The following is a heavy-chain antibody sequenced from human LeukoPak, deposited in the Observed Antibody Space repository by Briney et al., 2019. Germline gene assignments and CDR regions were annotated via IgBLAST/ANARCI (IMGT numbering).Heavy chain of an antibody. Sequence: PGGSLRLSCAASGFTFSSYWMSWVRQAPGKGLEWVANIKQDGSEKYYVDSVKGRFTISRDNAKNSLYLQMNSLRAEDTAVYYCARDGTSITIFGVVYYFDYWGQGTLVTVSS. D-gene: IGHD3-3*01. CDR1: GFTFSSYW. J-gene: IGHJ4*02. CDR2: IKQDGSEK. V-gene: IGHV3-7*01. CDR3: ARDGTSITIFGVVYYFDY.